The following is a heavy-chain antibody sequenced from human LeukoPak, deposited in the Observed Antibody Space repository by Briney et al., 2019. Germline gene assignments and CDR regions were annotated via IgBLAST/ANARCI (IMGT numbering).Heavy chain of an antibody. CDR3: ARGGNYQLLWNWFDP. J-gene: IGHJ5*02. D-gene: IGHD2-2*01. CDR1: GYTFTSYD. Sequence: ASVKVSCKASGYTFTSYDINWVRQATGQGLEWMGWMNPNSGGTNYAQKFQGRVTMTRDTSISTAYMELSRLRSDDTAVYYCARGGNYQLLWNWFDPWGQGTLVTVSS. V-gene: IGHV1-2*02. CDR2: MNPNSGGT.